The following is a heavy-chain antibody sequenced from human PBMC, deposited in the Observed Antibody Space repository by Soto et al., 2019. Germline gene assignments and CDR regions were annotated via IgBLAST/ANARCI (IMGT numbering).Heavy chain of an antibody. CDR1: GFTFSSYA. CDR2: ISGSGDST. V-gene: IGHV3-23*01. D-gene: IGHD1-1*01. J-gene: IGHJ4*02. Sequence: EVQLLDSGGGLVQPGGSLRLSCAASGFTFSSYAMVWVRQAPGKGLEWVSTISGSGDSTNYADSVKGRFTISRDNSKNTLYLQMNSLRAEDTAVYYCAKNHWTTEVIEVLLYFDYWGQGTLVTVS. CDR3: AKNHWTTEVIEVLLYFDY.